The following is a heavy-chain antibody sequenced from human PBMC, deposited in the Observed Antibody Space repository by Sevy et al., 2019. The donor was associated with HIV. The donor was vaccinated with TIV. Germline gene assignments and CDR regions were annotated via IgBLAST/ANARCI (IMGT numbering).Heavy chain of an antibody. CDR2: INSDGSST. J-gene: IGHJ4*02. CDR1: GFTFSSYW. D-gene: IGHD1-26*01. CDR3: AREYSGTYYYFDY. V-gene: IGHV3-74*01. Sequence: GGSLRLSCAASGFTFSSYWMHWVRQAPGKGLVCVSRINSDGSSTNYADSVKGRFTISRDNAKNTLYLQMNSLRAEDTAVYYCAREYSGTYYYFDYWGQGTLVTVSS.